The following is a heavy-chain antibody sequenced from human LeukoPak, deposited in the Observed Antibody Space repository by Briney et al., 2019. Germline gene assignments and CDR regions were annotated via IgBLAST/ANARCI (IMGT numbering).Heavy chain of an antibody. Sequence: GGSLRLSCAASGFTFSIYGMHWVRQAPGKGLEWVAVISYDGSNKYYADSVKGRFTISRDNSKNTLYLQMNSLRAEDTAVYYCAKTAVAGTLYNWFDPWGQGTLVTVSS. D-gene: IGHD6-19*01. J-gene: IGHJ5*02. V-gene: IGHV3-30*18. CDR2: ISYDGSNK. CDR3: AKTAVAGTLYNWFDP. CDR1: GFTFSIYG.